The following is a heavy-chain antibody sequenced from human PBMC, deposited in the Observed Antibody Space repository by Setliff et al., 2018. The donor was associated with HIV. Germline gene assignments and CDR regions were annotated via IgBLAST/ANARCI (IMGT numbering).Heavy chain of an antibody. CDR1: GDSISSRSYY. CDR2: ISYSGNT. J-gene: IGHJ3*02. V-gene: IGHV4-39*01. Sequence: SETLSLTCAVSGDSISSRSYYWGWIRQPPGKGLEWIGTISYSGNTYYRPSLKSRVTISVGTSKNQFSLRLNSVTAAETAVYYCARHSGDTRGWDIFGVVAGSFDIWGLGTLVTVSS. CDR3: ARHSGDTRGWDIFGVVAGSFDI. D-gene: IGHD3-3*01.